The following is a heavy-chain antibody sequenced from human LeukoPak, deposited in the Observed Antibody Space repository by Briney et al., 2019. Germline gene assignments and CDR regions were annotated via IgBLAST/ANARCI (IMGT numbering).Heavy chain of an antibody. J-gene: IGHJ4*02. V-gene: IGHV3-30*04. CDR3: VKGLVQTTMSYSVDY. CDR1: GFTFSSYA. D-gene: IGHD1-1*01. Sequence: LPWGSLRLSCAASGFTFSSYAMHWVRQAPGKGLEWVALISSDGSKNIYADPVKGRFTVSRDNSKNTLYLQMNSLRAEDTAVYYCVKGLVQTTMSYSVDYWGQGALVTVSS. CDR2: ISSDGSKN.